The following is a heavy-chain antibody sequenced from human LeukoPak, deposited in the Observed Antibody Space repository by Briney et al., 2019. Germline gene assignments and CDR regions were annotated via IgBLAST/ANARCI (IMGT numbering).Heavy chain of an antibody. D-gene: IGHD3-9*01. Sequence: GGSLRLSCAASGFTFSSYWMHWVRQAPGKGLVWVSRINSDGSSTSCADSVKGRFTISRDNAKNTLYLQMNSLRAEDTAVYYCAREAGTYYDILTGYYRPYYFDYWGQGTLVTVSS. CDR2: INSDGSST. CDR3: AREAGTYYDILTGYYRPYYFDY. V-gene: IGHV3-74*01. J-gene: IGHJ4*02. CDR1: GFTFSSYW.